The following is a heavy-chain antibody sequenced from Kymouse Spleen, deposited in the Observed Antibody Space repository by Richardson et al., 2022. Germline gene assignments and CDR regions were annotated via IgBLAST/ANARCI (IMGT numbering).Heavy chain of an antibody. CDR2: IYYSGST. D-gene: IGHD5-12*01. V-gene: IGHV4-61*01. CDR1: GGSVSSGSYY. Sequence: QVQLQESGPGLVKPSETLSLTCTVSGGSVSSGSYYWSWIRQPPGKGLEWIGYIYYSGSTNYNPSLKSRVTISVDTSKNQFSLKLSSVTAADTAVYYCARDRGYSGYAYYYYYYGMDVWGQGTTVTVSS. CDR3: ARDRGYSGYAYYYYYYGMDV. J-gene: IGHJ6*02.